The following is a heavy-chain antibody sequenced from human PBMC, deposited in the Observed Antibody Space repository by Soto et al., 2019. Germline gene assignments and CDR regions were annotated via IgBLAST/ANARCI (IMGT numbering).Heavy chain of an antibody. D-gene: IGHD2-2*01. CDR2: ISYDGSNK. J-gene: IGHJ6*02. CDR3: ARDRVYCSSTSCYGYYYGMDV. Sequence: GGSLRLSCAASGFTFSSYAMHWVRQAPGKGLEWVAVISYDGSNKYYADSVKGRFTISRDNSKNTLYLQMNSLRAEDTAVYYCARDRVYCSSTSCYGYYYGMDVWGQGTTVTVSS. V-gene: IGHV3-30-3*01. CDR1: GFTFSSYA.